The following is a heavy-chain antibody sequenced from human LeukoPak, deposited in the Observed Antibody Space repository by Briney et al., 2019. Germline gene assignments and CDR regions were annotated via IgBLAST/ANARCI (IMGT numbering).Heavy chain of an antibody. V-gene: IGHV3-20*04. Sequence: PGGSLRLSCAASGFTFDDYGMSWVRQAPGKGLEWVSGINWNGGSTGYADSVKGRFTISRDNAKNSLYLQMNSLRAEDTALYYCARDWVEAYSSSWYWGYWGQGTLVTVSS. CDR2: INWNGGST. D-gene: IGHD6-13*01. CDR3: ARDWVEAYSSSWYWGY. CDR1: GFTFDDYG. J-gene: IGHJ4*02.